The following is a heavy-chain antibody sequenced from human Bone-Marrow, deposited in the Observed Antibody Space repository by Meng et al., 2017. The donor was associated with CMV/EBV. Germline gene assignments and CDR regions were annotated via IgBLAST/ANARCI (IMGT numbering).Heavy chain of an antibody. CDR3: ALNGDEEEEVVPVVAY. V-gene: IGHV3-30*02. CDR2: IQYDGTNK. CDR1: GFRFRSYG. D-gene: IGHD2-2*01. Sequence: LKISCAASGFRFRSYGMHWVRQAPGKGLEWVAFIQYDGTNKYYADSVTGRFTISRDNSKSTLYLQMNSLRAEDTAVYYCALNGDEEEEVVPVVAYWGQGTLVTVSS. J-gene: IGHJ4*02.